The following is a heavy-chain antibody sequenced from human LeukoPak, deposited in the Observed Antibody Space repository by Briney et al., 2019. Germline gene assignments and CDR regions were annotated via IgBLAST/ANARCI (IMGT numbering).Heavy chain of an antibody. V-gene: IGHV3-23*01. CDR1: GFTFSSYA. CDR3: AKDLRSSNYYFFDY. J-gene: IGHJ4*02. CDR2: ISGSGGST. Sequence: GSLRLSCAASGFTFSSYAMSWVRQAPGKGLEWVSGISGSGGSTYYADSVKGRFTISRDNSKNTLYLQMNSLRAEDTAVYYCAKDLRSSNYYFFDYWGQGTLVTVSS. D-gene: IGHD6-13*01.